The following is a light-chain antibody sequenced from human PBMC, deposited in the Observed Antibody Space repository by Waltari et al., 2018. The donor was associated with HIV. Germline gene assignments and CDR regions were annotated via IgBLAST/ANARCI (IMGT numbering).Light chain of an antibody. V-gene: IGLV3-10*01. J-gene: IGLJ2*01. CDR3: YSTDSSGYPL. Sequence: SYELTQPPSVSVSPGQTARITCSGDALPKKYAYCAQKKSAQAPVLVIYEDSKRPSEIPERFSGSSSGTMATLTISGAQVEDEGDYYCYSTDSSGYPLFGGGTKLTVL. CDR1: ALPKKY. CDR2: EDS.